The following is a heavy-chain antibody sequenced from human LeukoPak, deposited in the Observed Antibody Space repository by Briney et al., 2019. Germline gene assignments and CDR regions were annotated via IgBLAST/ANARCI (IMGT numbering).Heavy chain of an antibody. Sequence: GGSLRLSCAASGFTFSSYAMSWVRQAPGEGLEWVSAISGSGGSTYYADSVKGRFTISRDNSKNTLYLQMNSLRAEDTAVYYCAYGSGSYSFFDYWGQGTLVTVSS. CDR2: ISGSGGST. D-gene: IGHD3-10*01. CDR3: AYGSGSYSFFDY. J-gene: IGHJ4*02. V-gene: IGHV3-23*01. CDR1: GFTFSSYA.